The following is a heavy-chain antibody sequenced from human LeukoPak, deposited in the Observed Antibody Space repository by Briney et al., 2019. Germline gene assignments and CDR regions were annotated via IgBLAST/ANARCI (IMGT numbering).Heavy chain of an antibody. V-gene: IGHV3-21*01. Sequence: NPGGSLRLSGAASGVTFSTYIMNWVRQAPGKGLEWVSSITSPVGRIYYADSLKGRITISRDNARSTLYLQMNSLRAEDTAVYYCATDGRSSGWYGFDYWGQGILVTVSS. J-gene: IGHJ4*02. CDR1: GVTFSTYI. CDR2: ITSPVGRI. CDR3: ATDGRSSGWYGFDY. D-gene: IGHD6-19*01.